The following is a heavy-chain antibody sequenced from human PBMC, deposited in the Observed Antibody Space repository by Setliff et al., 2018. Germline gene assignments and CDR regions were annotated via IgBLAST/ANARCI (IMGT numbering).Heavy chain of an antibody. CDR3: ARVRDYYDSSVYWAYYFDH. V-gene: IGHV3-48*01. CDR2: ISSGSGII. D-gene: IGHD3-22*01. J-gene: IGHJ4*02. Sequence: LRLSCVASGFIFSAYDMNWVRQAPGKGPEWVAHISSGSGIIKYADSVNGRFTVSRDNAKNSLFLQMNSLRAADTAVYYCARVRDYYDSSVYWAYYFDHWGQGALVTVSS. CDR1: GFIFSAYD.